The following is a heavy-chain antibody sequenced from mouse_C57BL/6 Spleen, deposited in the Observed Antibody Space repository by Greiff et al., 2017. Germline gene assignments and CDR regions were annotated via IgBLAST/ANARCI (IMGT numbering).Heavy chain of an antibody. CDR1: GYTFTSYG. V-gene: IGHV1-58*01. CDR2: IYLGNGYT. CDR3: ARSDYGSSPWFAY. D-gene: IGHD1-1*01. J-gene: IGHJ3*01. Sequence: EVQLQQSGAELVRPGSSVKMSCKTSGYTFTSYGINWVKQRPGQGLEWIGYIYLGNGYTEYNEKFKGKATLTSDTSSSTAYMQLSSLTSEDSAIDFCARSDYGSSPWFAYWGQGTLVTVSA.